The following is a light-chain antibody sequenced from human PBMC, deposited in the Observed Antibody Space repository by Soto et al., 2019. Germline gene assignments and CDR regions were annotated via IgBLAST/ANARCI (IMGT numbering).Light chain of an antibody. V-gene: IGKV1-5*01. CDR1: QSISSW. Sequence: DIQMTQSPSTLSASVGDRVTITCRASQSISSWLAWYQQKPGKAPKVLIFDASSLESGVPSRFRGSTSGTEFTLTISSLQPDDFATYYCQQYNSYSRSFGGGTKVDIK. J-gene: IGKJ4*01. CDR2: DAS. CDR3: QQYNSYSRS.